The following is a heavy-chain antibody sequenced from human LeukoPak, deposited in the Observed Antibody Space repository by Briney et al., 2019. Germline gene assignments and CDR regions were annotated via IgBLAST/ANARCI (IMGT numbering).Heavy chain of an antibody. D-gene: IGHD5-18*01. V-gene: IGHV3-7*01. CDR2: IKKDGSEK. J-gene: IGHJ4*02. Sequence: GGSLRLSCAASGFTFSSYWMSRVRQAPGKGLEWVANIKKDGSEKYSVDSVKGRFTISRDNAKTSLYLQMNTLRAEDTAVYYCARHLSGVTGYTYGRGIDYWGQGTLVTVSS. CDR1: GFTFSSYW. CDR3: ARHLSGVTGYTYGRGIDY.